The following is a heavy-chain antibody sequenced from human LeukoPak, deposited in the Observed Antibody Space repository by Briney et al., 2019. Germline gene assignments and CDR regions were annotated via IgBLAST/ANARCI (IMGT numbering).Heavy chain of an antibody. Sequence: SETLSLTCAVYGGSFSGYYWSWIRQPPGKGLEWIGEINHSGSTNYNPSLKSRVTISVDTSKNQFSLKLSSVTAAGTAVYYCARSWNYYYYYMDVWGKGTTVTVSS. V-gene: IGHV4-34*01. D-gene: IGHD5-12*01. J-gene: IGHJ6*03. CDR2: INHSGST. CDR3: ARSWNYYYYYMDV. CDR1: GGSFSGYY.